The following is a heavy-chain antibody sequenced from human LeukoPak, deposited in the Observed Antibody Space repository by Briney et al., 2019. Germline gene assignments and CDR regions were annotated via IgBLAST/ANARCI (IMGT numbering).Heavy chain of an antibody. J-gene: IGHJ4*02. D-gene: IGHD5-12*01. CDR1: GYTFTGYY. CDR2: NNPNSGAT. V-gene: IGHV1-2*02. Sequence: ASVKVSCKASGYTFTGYYIHWVRQAPGQGLEWMGWNNPNSGATNNAQKFKGRVTVSRDTSISTAYMELSKVRSDDTAVYYCARSGITTIPNFDYWGQGTLVTVSS. CDR3: ARSGITTIPNFDY.